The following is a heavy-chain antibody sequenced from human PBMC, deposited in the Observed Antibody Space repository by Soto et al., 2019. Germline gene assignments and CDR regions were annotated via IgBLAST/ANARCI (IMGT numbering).Heavy chain of an antibody. D-gene: IGHD6-19*01. CDR3: ARGLC. CDR2: MNHDGRET. CDR1: GFTFSSYA. V-gene: IGHV3-7*04. Sequence: PAGSLRLSCAASGFTFSSYAMSWVRQAPGKGLEWVATMNHDGRETYYLDSVKGRFTISRDHSKSSLFLKMDNLTADDTAVFYCARGLCWGQGTLVTVSS. J-gene: IGHJ4*01.